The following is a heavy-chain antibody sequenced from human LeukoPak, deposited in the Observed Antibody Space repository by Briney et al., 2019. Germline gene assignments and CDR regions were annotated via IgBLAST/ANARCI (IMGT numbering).Heavy chain of an antibody. CDR3: AKSDCTSSSCYTIDS. V-gene: IGHV3-23*01. CDR2: ISDNGGDT. D-gene: IGHD2-2*02. J-gene: IGHJ4*02. CDR1: GFTFSYYG. Sequence: GGSLRLSCAASGFTFSYYGMNWVRQAPERGLEWVSIISDNGGDTAYADFGKGRFTISRDNSKNTLYLQMNSLRAEDTAVYYCAKSDCTSSSCYTIDSWGQGTLVTVSS.